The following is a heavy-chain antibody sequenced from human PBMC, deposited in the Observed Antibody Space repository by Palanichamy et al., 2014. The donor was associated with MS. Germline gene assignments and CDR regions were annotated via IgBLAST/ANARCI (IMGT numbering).Heavy chain of an antibody. J-gene: IGHJ3*01. D-gene: IGHD6-19*01. Sequence: QLLQSGAAVKKSGESLKISCVSSGYRFTNNWIGWVRQVSGKGLELMGIISPLDSTTIYSPSIQGRVTMSVDKSLNTAYLQWSSLTASDAATYYCARRIIAEADNCAFDVWGQGTLVIVSS. V-gene: IGHV5-51*03. CDR3: ARRIIAEADNCAFDV. CDR1: GYRFTNNW. CDR2: ISPLDSTT.